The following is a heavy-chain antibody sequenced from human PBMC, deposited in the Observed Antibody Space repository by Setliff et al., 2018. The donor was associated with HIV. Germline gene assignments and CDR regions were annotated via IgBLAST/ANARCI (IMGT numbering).Heavy chain of an antibody. CDR1: GYTFTGYY. J-gene: IGHJ6*03. Sequence: ASVKVSCKASGYTFTGYYMHWVRQAPGQGLEWMGWINPNSGGTNYAQKFQGRVTMTRDTSISTGSMELSRLRSDDTAVYYCARDIGGYWDYHYYMDVWGKGTTVTVSS. CDR2: INPNSGGT. V-gene: IGHV1-2*02. CDR3: ARDIGGYWDYHYYMDV. D-gene: IGHD3-22*01.